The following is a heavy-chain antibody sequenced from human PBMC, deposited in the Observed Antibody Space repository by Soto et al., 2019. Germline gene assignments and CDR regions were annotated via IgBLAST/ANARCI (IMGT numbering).Heavy chain of an antibody. Sequence: QVQLQESGPGLVKPSQTLSLICTVSGGSINSGGYYWNWIRQHPGKGLEWIGYIFYSGSTYYNPFQRSRVTISADTSENQFSLNLSSVTAADTAVYFCARGYRQSGYSSSRVFDYWGQGTLVNVSS. V-gene: IGHV4-31*03. CDR1: GGSINSGGYY. CDR2: IFYSGST. J-gene: IGHJ4*02. D-gene: IGHD6-13*01. CDR3: ARGYRQSGYSSSRVFDY.